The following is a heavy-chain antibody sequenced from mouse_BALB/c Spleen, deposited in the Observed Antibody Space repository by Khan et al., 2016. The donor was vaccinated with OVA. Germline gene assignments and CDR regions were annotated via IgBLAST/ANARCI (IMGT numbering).Heavy chain of an antibody. J-gene: IGHJ4*01. CDR2: IYPGDGDT. CDR1: GYTFTSYW. V-gene: IGHV1-87*01. Sequence: VQLQESGAELARPGASVKLSCKASGYTFTSYWMQWVKQRPGQGLEWIGAIYPGDGDTRYTQTFKGKATLTADKSSSTAYMQLSSLASEDSAVYFCARNYDYFYAMDYWGQGTSVTVSS. D-gene: IGHD2-4*01. CDR3: ARNYDYFYAMDY.